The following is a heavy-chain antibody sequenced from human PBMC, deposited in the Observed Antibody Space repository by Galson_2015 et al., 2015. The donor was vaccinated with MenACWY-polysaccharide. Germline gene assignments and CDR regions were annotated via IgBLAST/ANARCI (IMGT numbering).Heavy chain of an antibody. J-gene: IGHJ4*02. V-gene: IGHV3-21*01. Sequence: SLRLSCAVSGFSFSDYNMNWVRQAPGKGLEWVSIISSSASYIYYADSVKGRFTISRDNAKNSLYLQMDSLRAEDTAIYYCARDTGGSDYWGQGTLVTVSS. CDR2: ISSSASYI. D-gene: IGHD3-16*01. CDR3: ARDTGGSDY. CDR1: GFSFSDYN.